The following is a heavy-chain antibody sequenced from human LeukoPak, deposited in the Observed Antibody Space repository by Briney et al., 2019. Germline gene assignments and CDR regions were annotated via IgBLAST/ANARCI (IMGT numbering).Heavy chain of an antibody. CDR1: GFTFSDYY. CDR2: ISSSGSTI. V-gene: IGHV3-11*04. Sequence: GGSLRLSCAASGFTFSDYYMSWIRQAPGKGLEWVSYISSSGSTIYYADSVKGRFTISRDNAKNSLYLQMNSLRAEDTAVYYCARDRCSSGGSCYPLVGMDVWGQGTTVTVSS. CDR3: ARDRCSSGGSCYPLVGMDV. D-gene: IGHD2-15*01. J-gene: IGHJ6*02.